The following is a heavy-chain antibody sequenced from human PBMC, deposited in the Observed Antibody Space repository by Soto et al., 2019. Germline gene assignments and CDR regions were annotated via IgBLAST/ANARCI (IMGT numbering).Heavy chain of an antibody. V-gene: IGHV3-7*05. CDR1: GFSFSGFW. Sequence: GGSLRLSCSASGFSFSGFWMTWARQAPGKGLEWVANIKQDGSEKYYVDSVKGRFTISRDNAKNSLYLQMNSLRDEDSAVYYCVSGSSGYDYYYGVGVWGQGTTVTVSS. CDR3: VSGSSGYDYYYGVGV. D-gene: IGHD6-13*01. J-gene: IGHJ6*02. CDR2: IKQDGSEK.